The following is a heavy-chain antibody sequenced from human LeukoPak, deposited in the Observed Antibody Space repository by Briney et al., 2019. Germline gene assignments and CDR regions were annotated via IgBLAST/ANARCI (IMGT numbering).Heavy chain of an antibody. CDR1: GYTFTGYY. D-gene: IGHD3-16*02. V-gene: IGHV1-2*06. Sequence: GASVKVSCKASGYTFTGYYMHWVRQAPGQGLEWMRRINPNSGGINYAQKFQGRVTMTRDTSISTAYMELSRLRSDDTAVYYCARLVRNYYYMDVWGKGTTVTVSS. J-gene: IGHJ6*03. CDR3: ARLVRNYYYMDV. CDR2: INPNSGGI.